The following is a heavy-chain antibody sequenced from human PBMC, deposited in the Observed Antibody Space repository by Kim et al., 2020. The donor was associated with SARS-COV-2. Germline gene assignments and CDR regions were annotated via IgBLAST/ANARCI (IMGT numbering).Heavy chain of an antibody. Sequence: SETLSLTCAVYGGSFSGYYWSWIRQPPGKGLEWIGEINHSGSTNYNPSLKSRVTISVDTSKNQFSLKLSSVTAADTAVYYCARVVLRYFDWLLFQPRGKSYGFDPWGQGTLVTVSS. CDR2: INHSGST. CDR1: GGSFSGYY. CDR3: ARVVLRYFDWLLFQPRGKSYGFDP. D-gene: IGHD3-9*01. V-gene: IGHV4-34*01. J-gene: IGHJ5*02.